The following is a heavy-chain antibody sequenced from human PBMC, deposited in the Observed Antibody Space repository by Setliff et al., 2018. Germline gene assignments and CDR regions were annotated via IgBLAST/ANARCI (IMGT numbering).Heavy chain of an antibody. CDR2: INPGGRSA. CDR1: GYTLSRHY. V-gene: IGHV1-46*01. CDR3: ARAGVTATARKGLLEY. J-gene: IGHJ1*01. D-gene: IGHD6-13*01. Sequence: GASVKVSCKATGYTLSRHYMHWVRQAPGQGLEWMGIINPGGRSASIVQKFQGRVTMTSDTSTSTVYLDLSGLTSEDTAVYYCARAGVTATARKGLLEYWGQGTLVTVSS.